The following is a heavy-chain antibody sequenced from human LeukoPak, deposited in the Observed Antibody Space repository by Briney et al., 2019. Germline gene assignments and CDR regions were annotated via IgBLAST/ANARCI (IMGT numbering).Heavy chain of an antibody. CDR3: ASGGIYYGAAFDF. Sequence: GGSLRLSCAASGFTFSDYYMSWIRQAPGKWLEWVSYISSSGSTIYYADSVKGRFTISRDNGKNSLYLQMNSLRAEDTALYYCASGGIYYGAAFDFWGQGTLVTVSS. CDR2: ISSSGSTI. CDR1: GFTFSDYY. J-gene: IGHJ4*02. V-gene: IGHV3-11*01. D-gene: IGHD1-26*01.